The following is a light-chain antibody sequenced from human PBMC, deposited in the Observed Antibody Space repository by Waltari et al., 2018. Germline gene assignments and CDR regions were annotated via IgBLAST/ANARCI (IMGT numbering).Light chain of an antibody. Sequence: QSALTQPRSVSGSPGLSVTISCTGTSSDVGGFNYVSWYQQHPGKVPKLMIYDVSKRPSGVPDRFSGSKSGNTASLTISGLQAEDEADYYCCSYAGSYSFVFGTGTKVTVL. J-gene: IGLJ1*01. CDR2: DVS. CDR1: SSDVGGFNY. V-gene: IGLV2-11*01. CDR3: CSYAGSYSFV.